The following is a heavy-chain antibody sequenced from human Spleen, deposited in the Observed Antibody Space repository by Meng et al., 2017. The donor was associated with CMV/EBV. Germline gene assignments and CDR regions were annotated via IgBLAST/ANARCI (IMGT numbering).Heavy chain of an antibody. J-gene: IGHJ4*02. CDR3: ARDEVLEGFGDIDY. CDR2: ISYDGSNK. D-gene: IGHD3-3*01. V-gene: IGHV3-30-3*01. Sequence: GGSLRLSCAASGFTFSSYAMHWVRQAPGKGLEWVAVISYDGSNKYYADSVKGRFTISRDNSKNTLYLQMNSLRAEDTAVYYCARDEVLEGFGDIDYWGQGTLVTVSS. CDR1: GFTFSSYA.